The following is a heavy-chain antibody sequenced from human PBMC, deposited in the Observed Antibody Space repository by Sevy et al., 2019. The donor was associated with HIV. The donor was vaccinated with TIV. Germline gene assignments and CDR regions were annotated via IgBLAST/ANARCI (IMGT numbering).Heavy chain of an antibody. D-gene: IGHD6-13*01. Sequence: GGSLRLSCAASGFTFSSYAMSWVRQAPGKGLERVSAISGSGGSTYYADSVKGRFTISRDNSKNTLYLQMNSLRAEDTAVYYCANSTATASAAGTVGAWFDPWGQGTLVTVSS. CDR1: GFTFSSYA. J-gene: IGHJ5*02. CDR3: ANSTATASAAGTVGAWFDP. V-gene: IGHV3-23*01. CDR2: ISGSGGST.